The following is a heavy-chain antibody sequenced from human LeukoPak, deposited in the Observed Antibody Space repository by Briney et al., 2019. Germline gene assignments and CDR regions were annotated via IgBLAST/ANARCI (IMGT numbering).Heavy chain of an antibody. D-gene: IGHD4-17*01. V-gene: IGHV5-51*01. CDR2: IYPGDSDT. J-gene: IGHJ5*02. Sequence: GESLKISCKGSGYSFTYYWIGWVRQMPGKGLEWMGIIYPGDSDTRYSPSFQGQVTFSADKSISTAYLQWSSLKASDTAIYYCARHHDYGDNNWFDPWGQGTLVTVSS. CDR3: ARHHDYGDNNWFDP. CDR1: GYSFTYYW.